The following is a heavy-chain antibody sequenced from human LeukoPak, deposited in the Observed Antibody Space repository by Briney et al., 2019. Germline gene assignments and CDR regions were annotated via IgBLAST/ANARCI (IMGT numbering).Heavy chain of an antibody. CDR2: IYTTGST. CDR3: ARLGYYDSSGSSLYLGY. J-gene: IGHJ4*02. Sequence: SETLSLTCTVSGGSISSGSYDWSWIRQPAGKGLEWIGRIYTTGSTNYNPSLKSRVTISIDTSKNQFSPKLSSVTAADTAVYNSARLGYYDSSGSSLYLGYWGQGTLVTVSS. D-gene: IGHD3-22*01. V-gene: IGHV4-61*02. CDR1: GGSISSGSYD.